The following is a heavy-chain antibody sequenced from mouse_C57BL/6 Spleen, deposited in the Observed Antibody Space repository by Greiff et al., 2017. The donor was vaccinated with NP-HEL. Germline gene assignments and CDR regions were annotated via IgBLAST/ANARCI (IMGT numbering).Heavy chain of an antibody. CDR1: GFSLTSYG. Sequence: VQRVESGPGLVQPSQSLSITCTVSGFSLTSYGVHWVRQSPGKGLEWLGVIWSGGSTDYNAAFISRLSISKDNSKSQVFFKMNSLQADDTAIYYCARNWDDYDKGGFDYWGQGTTLTVSS. CDR3: ARNWDDYDKGGFDY. V-gene: IGHV2-2*01. J-gene: IGHJ2*01. CDR2: IWSGGST. D-gene: IGHD2-4*01.